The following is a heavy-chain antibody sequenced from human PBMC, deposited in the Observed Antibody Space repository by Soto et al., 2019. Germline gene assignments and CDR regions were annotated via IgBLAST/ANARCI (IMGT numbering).Heavy chain of an antibody. V-gene: IGHV4-30-4*01. CDR2: IYYSGST. Sequence: QVQLQESGPGLVKPSQTLSLTCTVSGGSISSGVYYWSWIRQPPGKGLEWIGYIYYSGSTYYNPSLKSRVTISVDTSKNQFSLKLSSVTAADTAVYYCARRPDIAAANFDYWGQGTLVTVSS. D-gene: IGHD6-13*01. J-gene: IGHJ4*02. CDR3: ARRPDIAAANFDY. CDR1: GGSISSGVYY.